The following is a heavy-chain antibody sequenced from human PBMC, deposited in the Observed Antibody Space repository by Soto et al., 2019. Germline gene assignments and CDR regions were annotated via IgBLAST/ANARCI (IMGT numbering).Heavy chain of an antibody. D-gene: IGHD1-7*01. CDR1: GYTFTGYY. CDR3: ARDSRNYRLSSRNWFDP. V-gene: IGHV1-2*02. Sequence: ASVKVACKASGYTFTGYYMHWVRRAPGQGLEWMGWINPNSVGTNYAQKFQGRVTMTRDTSISTAHMELSRLRSDDTAVYYCARDSRNYRLSSRNWFDPWGQGTLVTVSS. CDR2: INPNSVGT. J-gene: IGHJ5*02.